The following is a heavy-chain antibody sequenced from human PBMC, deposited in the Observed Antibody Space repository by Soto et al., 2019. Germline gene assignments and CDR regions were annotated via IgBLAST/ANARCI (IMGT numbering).Heavy chain of an antibody. CDR3: ARDKRLESGYIFSDI. V-gene: IGHV1-8*01. D-gene: IGHD3-3*01. CDR1: GYMFTSYD. Sequence: ASVKVSCKASGYMFTSYDINWVRQATGQGFEWMGWMNPNSGNTGYAQKFQGRVTMTRDTSITTAYMYLQMSDLRAEDTAVYYCARDKRLESGYIFSDIWGQGILVTVSS. J-gene: IGHJ4*02. CDR2: MNPNSGNT.